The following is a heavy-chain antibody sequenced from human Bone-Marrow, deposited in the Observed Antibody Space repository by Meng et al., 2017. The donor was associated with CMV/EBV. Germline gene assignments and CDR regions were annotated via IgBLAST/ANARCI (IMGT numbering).Heavy chain of an antibody. D-gene: IGHD5-18*01. V-gene: IGHV3-23*01. J-gene: IGHJ4*02. Sequence: GESLKISCAASGFTFSDYYMSWIRQAPGKGLEWVSAISGSGGSTYYADSVKGRFTISRDNSKNTLYLQMNSLRAEDTAVYYCAKDTAVSPSWGQGTLVTVAS. CDR1: GFTFSDYY. CDR2: ISGSGGST. CDR3: AKDTAVSPS.